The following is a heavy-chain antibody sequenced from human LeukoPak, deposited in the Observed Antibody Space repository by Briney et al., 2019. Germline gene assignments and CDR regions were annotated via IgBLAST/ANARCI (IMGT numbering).Heavy chain of an antibody. J-gene: IGHJ4*02. D-gene: IGHD6-13*01. Sequence: SETLSLTCAVYGGSFSGYYWSWIRQPPGKGLEWIGEINHSGSTNYNPSLKSRVTISVDTSKNQFSLKLSSVTAADTAVYYCARDSGSSSSYWGQGTLVTVPS. CDR2: INHSGST. CDR1: GGSFSGYY. CDR3: ARDSGSSSSY. V-gene: IGHV4-34*01.